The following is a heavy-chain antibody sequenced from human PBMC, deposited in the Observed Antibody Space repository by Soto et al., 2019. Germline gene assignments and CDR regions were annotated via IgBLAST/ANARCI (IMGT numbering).Heavy chain of an antibody. CDR1: GGSISSYY. Sequence: SETLSLTCTVSGGSISSYYWSWIRQPPGKGLEWIGYIYYSGSTNYNPSLKSRVTISVDTSKNQFSLKLSSVTAADTAVYYCARAFPRGYDFWSGYPPNYGMDVWGQGTTVTVSS. D-gene: IGHD3-3*01. J-gene: IGHJ6*02. CDR3: ARAFPRGYDFWSGYPPNYGMDV. V-gene: IGHV4-59*01. CDR2: IYYSGST.